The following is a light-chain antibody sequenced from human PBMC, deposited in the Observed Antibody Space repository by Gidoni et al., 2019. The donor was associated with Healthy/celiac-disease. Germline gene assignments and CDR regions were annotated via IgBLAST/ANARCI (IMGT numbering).Light chain of an antibody. CDR1: QSVSSS. J-gene: IGKJ4*01. Sequence: EIVLTQSPATLSLSPGERATHSCRASQSVSSSLAWYQQKPGKAPRLRIYDASNRATGIPARFSGSGSGTEFTRTISSLEPEDFAVYYCQQRSNWPLTFGGGTKVEIK. V-gene: IGKV3-11*01. CDR2: DAS. CDR3: QQRSNWPLT.